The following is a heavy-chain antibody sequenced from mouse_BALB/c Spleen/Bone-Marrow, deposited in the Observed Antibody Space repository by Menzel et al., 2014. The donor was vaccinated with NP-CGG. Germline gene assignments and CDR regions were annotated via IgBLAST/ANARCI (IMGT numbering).Heavy chain of an antibody. CDR3: AAYYRYLAWFAY. D-gene: IGHD2-14*01. CDR1: GFNIKDTY. CDR2: IDPANGNT. J-gene: IGHJ3*01. Sequence: EVKLMESGAELVKLGASVKLSCTASGFNIKDTYMHWVKQRPEQGLEWIGRIDPANGNTKYDPKFQGKATITADTSSNTAYLQISSLTSEDTAVYYCAAYYRYLAWFAYWGQGTLVTVSA. V-gene: IGHV14-3*02.